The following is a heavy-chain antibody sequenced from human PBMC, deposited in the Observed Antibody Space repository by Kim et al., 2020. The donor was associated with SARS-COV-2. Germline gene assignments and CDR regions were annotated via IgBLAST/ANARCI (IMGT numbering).Heavy chain of an antibody. CDR3: AKVGGSGWYYYYYMDV. Sequence: DALKGRFTIYRDNSKNSLYLQMNSLRTEDTALYYCAKVGGSGWYYYYYMDVWGKGTTVTVSS. V-gene: IGHV3-43*01. J-gene: IGHJ6*03. D-gene: IGHD6-19*01.